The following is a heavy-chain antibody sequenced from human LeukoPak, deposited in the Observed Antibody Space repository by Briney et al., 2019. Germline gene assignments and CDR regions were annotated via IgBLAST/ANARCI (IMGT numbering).Heavy chain of an antibody. Sequence: PSETLSLTCTVSGGSISTYYWSWIRQPPGKGLEWLGYIYHSGSTTYNPSLKSRVTISLDTSKNQISLKLSSVTAADTAVYYCARDEDYYDSSAPGAFDIWGQGTMVTVSS. V-gene: IGHV4-59*12. D-gene: IGHD3-22*01. CDR1: GGSISTYY. CDR2: IYHSGST. J-gene: IGHJ3*02. CDR3: ARDEDYYDSSAPGAFDI.